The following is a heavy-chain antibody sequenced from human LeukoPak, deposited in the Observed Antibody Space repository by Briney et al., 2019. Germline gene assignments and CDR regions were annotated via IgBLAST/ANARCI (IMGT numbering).Heavy chain of an antibody. CDR3: TRPDRSGRYDY. D-gene: IGHD6-19*01. Sequence: PGGSLRLSCAASGFTFSGSAMHWVRQASGKGLEWVGRIRSKANSYATAYAASVKGRFTISRDDSKNTAYLQMNSLKTEDTAVYYCTRPDRSGRYDYWGQGTLVTVSS. V-gene: IGHV3-73*01. J-gene: IGHJ4*02. CDR1: GFTFSGSA. CDR2: IRSKANSYAT.